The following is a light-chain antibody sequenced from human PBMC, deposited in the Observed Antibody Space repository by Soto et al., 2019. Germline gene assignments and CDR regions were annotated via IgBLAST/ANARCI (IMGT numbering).Light chain of an antibody. V-gene: IGKV3-15*01. CDR3: QQYKNWPPIT. CDR1: QSVSNK. CDR2: GAF. J-gene: IGKJ5*01. Sequence: EIVMTQSPATLSVSPGERATLSCRASQSVSNKLAWYQRRPGQAPRLLIYGAFTRASGIPARFSGSGSGTEFSLTISSLQSEDFAVYYCQQYKNWPPITFGQGTRLEIK.